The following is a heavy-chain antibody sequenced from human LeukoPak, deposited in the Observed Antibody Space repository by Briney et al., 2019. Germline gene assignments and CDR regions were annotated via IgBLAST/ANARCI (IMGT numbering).Heavy chain of an antibody. CDR1: GFIFSSYP. V-gene: IGHV3-23*01. CDR3: VKLHLGPDN. CDR2: ISGSAGGT. J-gene: IGHJ4*02. Sequence: PGGSLRLSCAASGFIFSSYPMSWVRQVPGKGLEWVSGISGSAGGTYYADSVKGRFTISRDNSKNTLYLQMNSLRAEDTAVYYCVKLHLGPDNWGRGTLVTVSS.